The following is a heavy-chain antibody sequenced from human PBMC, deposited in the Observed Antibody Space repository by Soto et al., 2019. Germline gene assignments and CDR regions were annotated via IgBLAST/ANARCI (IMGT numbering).Heavy chain of an antibody. J-gene: IGHJ6*02. CDR2: INHSGST. V-gene: IGHV4-34*01. Sequence: SETLSLTCAVYGGSFSGYYWSWIRQPPGKGLEWIGEINHSGSTNYNPSLESRVTISVDTSKNQFSLKLSSVTAADTAVYYCARSHGDVWGQGTTVTVSS. CDR1: GGSFSGYY. CDR3: ARSHGDV.